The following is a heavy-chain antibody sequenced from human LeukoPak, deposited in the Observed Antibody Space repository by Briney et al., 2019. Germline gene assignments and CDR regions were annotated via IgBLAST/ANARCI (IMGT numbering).Heavy chain of an antibody. V-gene: IGHV4-4*02. Sequence: SETLSLTCGVSGGSISNTNWWSWVRQPPGKGLEWIGEIYHSGSTNYNPSLKSRVTISVDKSKNQFSLKLSSATAADTAVYYCARVLAAAGTQRPYGMDVWGQGTTVTVSS. J-gene: IGHJ6*02. CDR1: GGSISNTNW. CDR2: IYHSGST. CDR3: ARVLAAAGTQRPYGMDV. D-gene: IGHD6-13*01.